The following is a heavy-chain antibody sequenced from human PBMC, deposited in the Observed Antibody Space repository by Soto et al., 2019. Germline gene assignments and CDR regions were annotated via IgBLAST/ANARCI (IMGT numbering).Heavy chain of an antibody. J-gene: IGHJ4*02. CDR1: GGSFSGYY. Sequence: QVHLQQWGAGLLKSSETLSLTCAVYGGSFSGYYWSWIRQPPGKGLEWVGEINHSGITNYNPSLKSQVTTSFDTTKNQFSLNLTSMTAADTAVYYCARGSVDYNFWSGYYSRFYYFDFWGQGTLVTVSS. CDR3: ARGSVDYNFWSGYYSRFYYFDF. CDR2: INHSGIT. V-gene: IGHV4-34*01. D-gene: IGHD3-3*01.